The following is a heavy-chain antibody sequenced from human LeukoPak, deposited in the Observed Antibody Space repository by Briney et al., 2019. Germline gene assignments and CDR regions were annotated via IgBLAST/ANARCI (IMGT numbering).Heavy chain of an antibody. Sequence: GGSLRLSCAGSGFTFSSYGMSWVRQAPGKGLEWVSAISGTGGSTYYADSVKGRFTISRDNSKNTLYLQMNSLRAEDTAVYYCAYGPGYGDYGGYWRQGTLVTVSS. D-gene: IGHD4-17*01. J-gene: IGHJ4*02. V-gene: IGHV3-23*01. CDR3: AYGPGYGDYGGY. CDR2: ISGTGGST. CDR1: GFTFSSYG.